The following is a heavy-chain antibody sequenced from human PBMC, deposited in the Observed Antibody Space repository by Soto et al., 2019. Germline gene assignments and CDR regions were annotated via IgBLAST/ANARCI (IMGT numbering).Heavy chain of an antibody. CDR3: AKSAGSNAYYPNDY. V-gene: IGHV3-23*01. J-gene: IGHJ4*02. CDR2: VSGSGIST. CDR1: GFTFSSYA. Sequence: GGSLRLSCAASGFTFSSYAMTWVRQAPGKGLEWVSSVSGSGISTYYADSVKGRFTISRDNSKNTLYLQMNSLRAEDAAVYYCAKSAGSNAYYPNDYWGQGTLVTVSS. D-gene: IGHD3-16*01.